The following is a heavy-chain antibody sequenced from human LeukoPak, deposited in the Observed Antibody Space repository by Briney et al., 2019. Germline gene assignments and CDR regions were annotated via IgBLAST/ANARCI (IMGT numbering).Heavy chain of an antibody. CDR3: AKDRGLVGATPSNFDY. CDR1: GFTFSSYW. CDR2: INSDGSST. D-gene: IGHD1-26*01. V-gene: IGHV3-74*01. Sequence: GGSLRLSCAASGFTFSSYWMHWVRQAPGKGLVWVSRINSDGSSTRYADSVKGRFTISRDNSKNTVYMQMNSLRAEDTAVYYCAKDRGLVGATPSNFDYWGQGTLVTVSS. J-gene: IGHJ4*02.